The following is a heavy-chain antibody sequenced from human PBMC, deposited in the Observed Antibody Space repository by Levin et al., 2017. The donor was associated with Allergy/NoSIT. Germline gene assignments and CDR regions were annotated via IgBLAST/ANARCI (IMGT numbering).Heavy chain of an antibody. J-gene: IGHJ6*02. CDR3: ARAGLPGLDYYGMDV. D-gene: IGHD2-15*01. V-gene: IGHV3-48*03. CDR2: ITSSGNTI. Sequence: LSLTCAASGFIFSNYEMNWVRQSPGEGLEWISYITSSGNTIYYADSVKGRFTISRDNAKNSLFLQMNSLRADDTAVYYFARAGLPGLDYYGMDVWGLGTTVTVSS. CDR1: GFIFSNYE.